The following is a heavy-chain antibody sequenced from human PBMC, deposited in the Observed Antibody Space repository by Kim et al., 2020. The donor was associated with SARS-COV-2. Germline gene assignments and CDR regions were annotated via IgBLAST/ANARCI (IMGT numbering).Heavy chain of an antibody. Sequence: GGSLRLSCAASGFTFSSYSMNWVRQAPGKGLEWVSSISSSSSYIYYADSVKGRFTISRDNAKNSLYLQMNSLRAEDTSVYYCAGGLRFLEWLPAYGMDVWGQGTTVTVSS. V-gene: IGHV3-21*01. J-gene: IGHJ6*02. CDR1: GFTFSSYS. CDR2: ISSSSSYI. D-gene: IGHD3-3*01. CDR3: AGGLRFLEWLPAYGMDV.